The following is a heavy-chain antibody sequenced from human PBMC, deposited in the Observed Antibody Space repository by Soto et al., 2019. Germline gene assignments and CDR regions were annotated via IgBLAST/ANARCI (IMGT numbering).Heavy chain of an antibody. J-gene: IGHJ4*02. V-gene: IGHV1-69*01. CDR1: GGTFSSYA. Sequence: QVQLVQSGAEVKKPGSSVKVSCKASGGTFSSYAISWVRQAAGHGPEWRGGIIPIFGTANYAQKFQGRVRITADESTSTAYMELNSLRSEDTAVYYCAREVEGGITISGWWGQGTLVTVFS. CDR3: AREVEGGITISGW. CDR2: IIPIFGTA. D-gene: IGHD3-3*01.